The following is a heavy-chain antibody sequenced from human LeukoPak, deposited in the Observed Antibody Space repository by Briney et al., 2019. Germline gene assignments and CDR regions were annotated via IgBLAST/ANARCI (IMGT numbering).Heavy chain of an antibody. CDR2: IYYSGST. CDR1: GGSISSYY. V-gene: IGHV4-59*12. Sequence: PSETLSLTCTVSGGSISSYYWSWIRQPPGKGLEWIGYIYYSGSTNYNPSLKSRVTISVDTSRNQFSLKLNSVTAADTAVYYCAKSNGYGLVDIWGQGTMVAVSS. CDR3: AKSNGYGLVDI. J-gene: IGHJ3*02. D-gene: IGHD3-10*01.